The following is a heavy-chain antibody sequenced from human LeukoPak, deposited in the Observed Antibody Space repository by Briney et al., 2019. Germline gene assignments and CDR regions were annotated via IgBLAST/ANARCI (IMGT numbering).Heavy chain of an antibody. CDR2: INYNGGT. V-gene: IGHV4-38-2*01. CDR1: GYSFSSGYY. D-gene: IGHD3-3*01. Sequence: SETLSLTCAVSGYSFSSGYYWGWIRQPPGKGLEWIGSINYNGGTYYNPSLKSRVTISVDTSKNQFSLKLSSVTAADTAVYYCARVGYDFWSGYYSGLNWFDPWGQGTLVTVSS. CDR3: ARVGYDFWSGYYSGLNWFDP. J-gene: IGHJ5*02.